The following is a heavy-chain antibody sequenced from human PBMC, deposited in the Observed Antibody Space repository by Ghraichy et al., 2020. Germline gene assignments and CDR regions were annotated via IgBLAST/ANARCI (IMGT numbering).Heavy chain of an antibody. J-gene: IGHJ5*02. CDR2: IYTSGST. D-gene: IGHD6-19*01. Sequence: SETLSLTCTVSGGSISSYYWSWIRQPAGKGLEWIGRIYTSGSTNYNPSLKSRVTMSVDTSKNQFSLKLSSVTAADTAVYYCARDKGGGQSIAVAEGWFDPWGQGTLVTVSS. CDR3: ARDKGGGQSIAVAEGWFDP. CDR1: GGSISSYY. V-gene: IGHV4-4*07.